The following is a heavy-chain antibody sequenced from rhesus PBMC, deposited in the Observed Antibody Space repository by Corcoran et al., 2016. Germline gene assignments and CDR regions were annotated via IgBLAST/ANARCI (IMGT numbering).Heavy chain of an antibody. CDR1: GGSISGGYD. V-gene: IGHV4-76*01. CDR2: IYGSSGST. CDR3: ARDQSGTLEVDGYYFDY. Sequence: QVQLQESGPGVVKPSETLSLTCAVSGGSISGGYDWSWIRQPPGKGLEWIGHIYGSSGSTNYNPSLKNRVTISKDASKNEFSLKLSSVTAADTAVYYCARDQSGTLEVDGYYFDYWGQGVLVTVSS. D-gene: IGHD1-38*01. J-gene: IGHJ4*01.